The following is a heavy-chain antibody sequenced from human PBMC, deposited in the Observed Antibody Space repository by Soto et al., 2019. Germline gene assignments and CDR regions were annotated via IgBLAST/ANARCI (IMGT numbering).Heavy chain of an antibody. Sequence: ASVKVSCKASGYTFKSYQIYWVRQAPGQRLECMGWINISNGNTEYSQNFQGRVTMTRDTSASTAYMELSSLRSEDTAVYYCARAAARPLYYFDYWGQGTLVTVSS. D-gene: IGHD6-6*01. CDR1: GYTFKSYQ. J-gene: IGHJ4*02. CDR2: INISNGNT. V-gene: IGHV1-3*04. CDR3: ARAAARPLYYFDY.